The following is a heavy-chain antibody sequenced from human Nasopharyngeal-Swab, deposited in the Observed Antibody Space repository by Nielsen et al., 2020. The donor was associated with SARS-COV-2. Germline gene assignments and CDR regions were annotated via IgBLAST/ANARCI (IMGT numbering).Heavy chain of an antibody. J-gene: IGHJ6*02. V-gene: IGHV1-2*02. Sequence: ASVKVSCKASGYTFTGYYMHWVRQAPGQGLEWMGWINPNSGGTNYAQKFQGRVTMTRDTSISTAYTELSRLRSDDTAVYYCARGAAKYYYYGMDVWGQGTTVTVSS. D-gene: IGHD5-18*01. CDR3: ARGAAKYYYYGMDV. CDR1: GYTFTGYY. CDR2: INPNSGGT.